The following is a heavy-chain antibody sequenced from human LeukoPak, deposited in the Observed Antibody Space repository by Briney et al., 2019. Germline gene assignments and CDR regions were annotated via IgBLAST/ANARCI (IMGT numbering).Heavy chain of an antibody. CDR3: AKDRIVVVTATPDAFDI. CDR1: GFTFSSYA. V-gene: IGHV3-23*01. CDR2: ISGSGGST. Sequence: GGSLRLSCAASGFTFSSYAMSWVRQAPGKGLEWVSAISGSGGSTYYADSVKGRFTISRDNSKNTLYLQMNSLRAEDTAVYYCAKDRIVVVTATPDAFDIWGQGTKVTVSS. J-gene: IGHJ3*02. D-gene: IGHD2-21*02.